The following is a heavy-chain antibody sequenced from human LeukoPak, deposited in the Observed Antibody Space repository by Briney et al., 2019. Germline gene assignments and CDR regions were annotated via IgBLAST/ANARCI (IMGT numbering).Heavy chain of an antibody. Sequence: SVKVSCKASGGTFSSCAISWVRQAPGQGLEWMGGIIPIFGTANYAQKFQGRVTITADESTSTAYMELSSLRSEDTAVYYCAREDIRGYSYGAHWGDYWGQGTLVTVSS. CDR2: IIPIFGTA. D-gene: IGHD5-18*01. V-gene: IGHV1-69*13. CDR1: GGTFSSCA. J-gene: IGHJ4*02. CDR3: AREDIRGYSYGAHWGDY.